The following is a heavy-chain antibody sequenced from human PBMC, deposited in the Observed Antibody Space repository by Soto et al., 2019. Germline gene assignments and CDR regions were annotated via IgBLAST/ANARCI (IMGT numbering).Heavy chain of an antibody. D-gene: IGHD6-6*01. V-gene: IGHV3-21*01. CDR1: GFTFSSYS. CDR3: ARSIAARPGAYYYYGMDV. Sequence: TGGSLRLSCAASGFTFSSYSMNWVRQAPGKGLEWVSSISSSSSYIYYADSVKGRFTISRDNAKNSLYLQMNSLRAEDTAVYYCARSIAARPGAYYYYGMDVWGQGTTVTVSS. J-gene: IGHJ6*02. CDR2: ISSSSSYI.